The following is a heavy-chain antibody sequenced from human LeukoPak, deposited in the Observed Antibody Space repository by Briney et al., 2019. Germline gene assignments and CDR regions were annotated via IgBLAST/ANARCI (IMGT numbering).Heavy chain of an antibody. CDR1: GFTFSSYG. V-gene: IGHV3-30*02. D-gene: IGHD2-21*01. Sequence: GGSLRLSCAASGFTFSSYGMHWVRQAPGKGLEWVAFIRYDGSNKYYADSVKGRFTISRDNSKNTLYLQMNSLRAEDTAVYYCARDGIVVPDYFDYWGQGTLVTVSS. CDR3: ARDGIVVPDYFDY. CDR2: IRYDGSNK. J-gene: IGHJ4*02.